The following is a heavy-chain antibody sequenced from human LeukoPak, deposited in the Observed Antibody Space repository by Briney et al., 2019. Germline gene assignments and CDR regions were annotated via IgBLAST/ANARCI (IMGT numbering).Heavy chain of an antibody. CDR3: ARISGYYDSRDHWFDP. CDR1: GFTFSSYA. D-gene: IGHD3-22*01. CDR2: NSGIGGST. J-gene: IGHJ5*02. V-gene: IGHV3-23*01. Sequence: GGSLRLSCAASGFTFSSYAMSWVREAPGKRLEWVSANSGIGGSTYYADSVRGRFTISRDSSKNTLYLQMNSLRAEATAIYYCARISGYYDSRDHWFDPWGQGTLVTVSS.